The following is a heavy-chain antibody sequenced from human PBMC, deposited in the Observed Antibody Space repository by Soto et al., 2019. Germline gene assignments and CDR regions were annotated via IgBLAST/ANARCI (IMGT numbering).Heavy chain of an antibody. D-gene: IGHD3-10*01. CDR3: VRAHALGFSNWFDP. CDR1: GYIFSANY. J-gene: IGHJ5*02. Sequence: ASVKVSCKASGYIFSANYIHWVRQAPGQGLEWLGWINPHSGATNYAQKFLGRVTMSAXXXXXXTXMXLXXXXSDXTAVYYCVRAHALGFSNWFDPWGRGTLVTVSS. CDR2: INPHSGAT. V-gene: IGHV1-2*02.